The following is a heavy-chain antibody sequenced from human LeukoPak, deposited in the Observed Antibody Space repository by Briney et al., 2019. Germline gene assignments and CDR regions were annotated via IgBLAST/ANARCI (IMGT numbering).Heavy chain of an antibody. CDR1: GYTFTGQY. J-gene: IGHJ4*02. CDR2: INPNSGGT. CDR3: ARNSSSSACMDY. Sequence: ASVKVSCKASGYTFTGQYMHWVRQAPGQGLEWMGWINPNSGGTNYAQKFQGRVTMTRDTSISTAYMELSRLTSDDTAVYFCARNSSSSACMDYWGQGTLVIVSS. D-gene: IGHD6-6*01. V-gene: IGHV1-2*02.